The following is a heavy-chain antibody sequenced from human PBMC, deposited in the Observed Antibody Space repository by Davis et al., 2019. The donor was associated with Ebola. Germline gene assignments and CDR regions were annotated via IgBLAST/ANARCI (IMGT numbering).Heavy chain of an antibody. D-gene: IGHD5-24*01. CDR3: ARDGYNSGWFDP. Sequence: GSLRLSCAASGFTVSSNYMSWVRQAPGKGLEWVGEINRSGSTNYNPSLKSRVTISIDTSKNQFSLKLSSVTAADTAVYYCARDGYNSGWFDPWGQGSLVTVTS. J-gene: IGHJ5*02. CDR2: INRSGST. CDR1: GFTVSSNY. V-gene: IGHV4-34*01.